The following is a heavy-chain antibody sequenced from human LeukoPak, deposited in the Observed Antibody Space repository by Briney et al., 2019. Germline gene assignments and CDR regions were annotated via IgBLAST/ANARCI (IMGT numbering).Heavy chain of an antibody. CDR2: IYPGDSET. CDR3: ARFSPGIAVAVSPNWFDP. V-gene: IGHV5-51*01. CDR1: GYSFTSYW. D-gene: IGHD6-19*01. J-gene: IGHJ5*02. Sequence: NLGESLKISCQGFGYSFTSYWIGWVRQMPGKGLEWMGIIYPGDSETRYSPSFQGQVTISADKSISTAYLQWSSLKASDTAMYYCARFSPGIAVAVSPNWFDPWGQGTLVTVSS.